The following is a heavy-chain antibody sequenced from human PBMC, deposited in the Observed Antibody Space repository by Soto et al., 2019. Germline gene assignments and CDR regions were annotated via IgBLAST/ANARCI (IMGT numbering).Heavy chain of an antibody. CDR3: AKESGYDCDQ. V-gene: IGHV3-30*18. Sequence: QVQLVESGGGVVQPGRSLRLSCEVSGFTFSSYGMHWVRQAPGKGLEWVTGISNDGSDKKYSGSVKGRFTVTRDNYKNTLCLQMNILRTEDTAVYYNAKESGYDCDQWGQGALVTVSS. CDR2: ISNDGSDK. CDR1: GFTFSSYG. J-gene: IGHJ5*02. D-gene: IGHD5-12*01.